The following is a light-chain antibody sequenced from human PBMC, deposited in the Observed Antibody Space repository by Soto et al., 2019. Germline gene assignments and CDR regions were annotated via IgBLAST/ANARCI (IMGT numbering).Light chain of an antibody. J-gene: IGKJ1*01. Sequence: DIQMTQAPSTLSASVGDGVTITCRASQTINAWLAWYQQKPGKAPRLLIYDVSTLGSGVPSRFSGSASGTEFTLTISKLEFDDFATYYCQQYHRYSTFGQGTRVDIK. V-gene: IGKV1-5*01. CDR2: DVS. CDR3: QQYHRYST. CDR1: QTINAW.